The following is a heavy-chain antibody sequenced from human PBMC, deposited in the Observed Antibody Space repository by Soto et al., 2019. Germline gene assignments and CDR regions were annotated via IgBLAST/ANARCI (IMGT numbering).Heavy chain of an antibody. V-gene: IGHV1-69*05. CDR3: ARGLPVDIVAISAFDY. J-gene: IGHJ4*02. Sequence: GASVKVSCKASGYTFTSYGISWVRQAPGQGLEWMGGIIPIFGTANYAQKFQGRVTITTDESTSTAYMELSSLRSEDTAVYYCARGLPVDIVAISAFDYWGQGTLVTVSS. CDR1: GYTFTSYG. CDR2: IIPIFGTA. D-gene: IGHD5-12*01.